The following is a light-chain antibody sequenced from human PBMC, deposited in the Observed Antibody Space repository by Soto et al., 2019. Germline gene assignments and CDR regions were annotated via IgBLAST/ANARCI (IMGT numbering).Light chain of an antibody. CDR1: QSISSY. CDR2: AAS. Sequence: DIQMTQSPSSLSASVGDRVTITCRASQSISSYLNWYQQKPGKAPKLLIYAASSLQSGVPSRFSGSGSGTDFTLNISSLQPEDFATYYCQQSYSTSITFGPGTKVDIK. J-gene: IGKJ3*01. CDR3: QQSYSTSIT. V-gene: IGKV1-39*01.